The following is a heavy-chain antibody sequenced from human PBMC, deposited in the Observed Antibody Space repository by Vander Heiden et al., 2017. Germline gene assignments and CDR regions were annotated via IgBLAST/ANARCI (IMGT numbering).Heavy chain of an antibody. J-gene: IGHJ3*02. CDR2: IYDNGRT. D-gene: IGHD3-10*01. CDR1: GGSIDSSSYY. V-gene: IGHV4-39*01. Sequence: QLHLQESGPGLVKPSETLSLTCTVSGGSIDSSSYYWGWIRQSTGRGLQWIGNIYDNGRTYYNPSLKSRVTISVDTSKKQFSLNLSSVTVTDTAVYYCARRNYYGSGSHGSSFDIWGQGTTVTVSA. CDR3: ARRNYYGSGSHGSSFDI.